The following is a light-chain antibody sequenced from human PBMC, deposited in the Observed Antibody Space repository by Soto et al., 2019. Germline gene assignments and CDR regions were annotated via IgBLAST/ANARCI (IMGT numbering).Light chain of an antibody. CDR1: SSNIGNYY. CDR3: GTWDSSLSIFV. CDR2: END. Sequence: QSVLTQPPSVSAAPGQKVTMSFSGGSSNIGNYYVSWHQQLPGTAPKLLIYENDKRPSGIPDRFSGYKSGTSATLGITGLQTGDEADYYCGTWDSSLSIFVFGTGTKLTVL. J-gene: IGLJ1*01. V-gene: IGLV1-51*02.